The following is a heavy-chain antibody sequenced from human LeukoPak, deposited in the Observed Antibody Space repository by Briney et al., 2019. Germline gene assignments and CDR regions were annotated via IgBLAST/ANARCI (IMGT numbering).Heavy chain of an antibody. CDR2: IHYSGST. Sequence: SETLSLTCTVSGGSISSYHWSWIRQPPGKGLEWIGYIHYSGSTNYNPSLKSRVAISVDTSKNQFSLKLSSVTAADTAVYYCARDRVESYHGMDVWGQGTTVTVSS. V-gene: IGHV4-59*01. CDR1: GGSISSYH. D-gene: IGHD1-1*01. CDR3: ARDRVESYHGMDV. J-gene: IGHJ6*02.